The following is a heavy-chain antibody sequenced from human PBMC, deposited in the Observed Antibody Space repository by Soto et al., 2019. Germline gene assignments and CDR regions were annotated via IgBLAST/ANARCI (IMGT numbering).Heavy chain of an antibody. J-gene: IGHJ5*02. CDR1: AISFNTYG. CDR2: VTVTGGST. CDR3: AGQRSPEGWFDP. D-gene: IGHD3-10*01. Sequence: GGSLRLSCAASAISFNTYGVTWVRQAPGKGLEWVSTVTVTGGSTYYADSVKGRFTISRDRSNYTVSLLLNSLRVEGTAIYYCAGQRSPEGWFDPWGQGTLVTV. V-gene: IGHV3-23*01.